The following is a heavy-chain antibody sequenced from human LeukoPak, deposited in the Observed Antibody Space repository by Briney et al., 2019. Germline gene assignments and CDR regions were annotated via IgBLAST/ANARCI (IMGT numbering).Heavy chain of an antibody. Sequence: ASVKVSCKASGFSFTGYYFHWVRQAPGQGLEWIGWINPNSGGTNYAQKFQGRVTVTRDTSISTMYMELGRLRFDDTAVYYCARKSPRFSSSGMDVWGKGTTVTVSS. D-gene: IGHD3-3*01. CDR1: GFSFTGYY. V-gene: IGHV1-2*02. J-gene: IGHJ6*04. CDR3: ARKSPRFSSSGMDV. CDR2: INPNSGGT.